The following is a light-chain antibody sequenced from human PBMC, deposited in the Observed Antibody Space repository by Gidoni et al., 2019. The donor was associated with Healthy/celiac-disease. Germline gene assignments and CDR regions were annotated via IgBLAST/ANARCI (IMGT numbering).Light chain of an antibody. Sequence: QSALTQPRSVSGSPGQSVPISCTGTSSDVGGYTYVSWYQQHPGKAPTLMIYDVSKRPSGVPDRFSGSKSGNTASLTISGLQAEDEADYYCCSYAGSYTFYVVFGGGTKLTVL. CDR3: CSYAGSYTFYVV. J-gene: IGLJ2*01. CDR2: DVS. CDR1: SSDVGGYTY. V-gene: IGLV2-11*01.